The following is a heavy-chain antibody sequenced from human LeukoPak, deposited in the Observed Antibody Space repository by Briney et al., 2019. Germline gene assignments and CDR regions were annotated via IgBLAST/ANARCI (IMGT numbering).Heavy chain of an antibody. J-gene: IGHJ4*02. Sequence: GGSLRLSCAASGFTFSSYAMSWVRQAPGKGLEWVSAISGSGGSTYYADSVKGRFTISRDNSKNTLYLQMNSLRAEDTAVYYCAKASTPKSSPSGSSVAGYWGQGTLVTVSS. D-gene: IGHD1-26*01. CDR3: AKASTPKSSPSGSSVAGY. CDR2: ISGSGGST. V-gene: IGHV3-23*01. CDR1: GFTFSSYA.